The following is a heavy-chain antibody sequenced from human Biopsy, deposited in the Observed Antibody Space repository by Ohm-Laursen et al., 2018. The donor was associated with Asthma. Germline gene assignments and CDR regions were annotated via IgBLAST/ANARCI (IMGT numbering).Heavy chain of an antibody. CDR2: FFHTGST. D-gene: IGHD3-10*01. V-gene: IGHV4-4*02. Sequence: SDTLSLTCTVSGGSINSSTWWSWVRQPPGKGLEWIGEFFHTGSTNYSPSLKSRVTISVDTSKNQFSLRLNSVTAADTAVYYCARGPNYHGSGRAPIGMDVWGQGTTVTVSS. CDR1: GGSINSSTW. CDR3: ARGPNYHGSGRAPIGMDV. J-gene: IGHJ6*02.